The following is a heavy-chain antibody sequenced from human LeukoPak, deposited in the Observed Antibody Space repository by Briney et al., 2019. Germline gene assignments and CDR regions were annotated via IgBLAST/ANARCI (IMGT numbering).Heavy chain of an antibody. J-gene: IGHJ4*02. CDR1: GFTFSIYA. CDR3: AQRAQLPKRHFDY. Sequence: PGGSLRLSCAASGFTFSIYAMSWVRQASGKGLEWVSTITDSGGATYHADSVKGRFTISRDNSKNTLYLQMNSWRAEDTAVYYCAQRAQLPKRHFDYWGQGTLVTVSS. CDR2: ITDSGGAT. D-gene: IGHD2-2*01. V-gene: IGHV3-23*01.